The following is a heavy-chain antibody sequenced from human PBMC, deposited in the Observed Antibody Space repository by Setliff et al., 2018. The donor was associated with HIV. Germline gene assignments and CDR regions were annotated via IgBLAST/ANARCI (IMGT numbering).Heavy chain of an antibody. CDR3: ARFDHASIDY. D-gene: IGHD2-2*01. CDR2: IYYSGAT. V-gene: IGHV4-31*03. J-gene: IGHJ4*02. CDR1: GDSISSGNYH. Sequence: SETLSLTCTVSGDSISSGNYHWNWIRQHPGQGLEWIGDIYYSGATYYNPSLKSRVTLSIDTSKNQFSMNLSSVTAADTAVYYCARFDHASIDYWGQGTLVTVSS.